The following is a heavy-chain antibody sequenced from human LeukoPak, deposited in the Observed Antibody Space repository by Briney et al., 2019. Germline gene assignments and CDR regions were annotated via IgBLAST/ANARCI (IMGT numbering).Heavy chain of an antibody. D-gene: IGHD5-18*01. CDR2: IIPILGIA. Sequence: SVKVSCKASGGTFSSYAISWVRQAPGQGLEWMGRIIPILGIANYAQKFQGRVTITADKSTSTAYMELSSLRSEDTAVYYCARDRDTAMVTDAFDIWGQGTMVTVSS. V-gene: IGHV1-69*04. CDR1: GGTFSSYA. J-gene: IGHJ3*02. CDR3: ARDRDTAMVTDAFDI.